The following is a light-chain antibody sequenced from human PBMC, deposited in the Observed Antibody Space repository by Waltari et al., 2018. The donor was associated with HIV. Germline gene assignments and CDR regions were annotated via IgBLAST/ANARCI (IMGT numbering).Light chain of an antibody. J-gene: IGKJ2*01. CDR2: DAS. V-gene: IGKV1-33*01. CDR1: HDIRSY. Sequence: DIKMTQSPSSLSASVGDRVTITCQASHDIRSYLNWYQEKPGKAPNLLIYDASILETGASSRFTATGSGTHFTFTITSVRPEDVATYYCQQYNDPPPYTFGQGTKLEI. CDR3: QQYNDPPPYT.